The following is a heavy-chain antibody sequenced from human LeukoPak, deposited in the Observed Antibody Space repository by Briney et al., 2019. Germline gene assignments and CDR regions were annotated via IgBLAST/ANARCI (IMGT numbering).Heavy chain of an antibody. J-gene: IGHJ4*02. CDR2: IYSGGST. CDR3: ARAQYYYDSSGYPIYFIGY. CDR1: GFTVSTNY. Sequence: PGGSLRLSCAASGFTVSTNYMSWVRQAPGKGLEWVSLIYSGGSTYYSDSVKGRFTISTENSKNTLYLQMNSQRAEDTGVYYCARAQYYYDSSGYPIYFIGYWGQGTLVTVSS. D-gene: IGHD3-22*01. V-gene: IGHV3-53*01.